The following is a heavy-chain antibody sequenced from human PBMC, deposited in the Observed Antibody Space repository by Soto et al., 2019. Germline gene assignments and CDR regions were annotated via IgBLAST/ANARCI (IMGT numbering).Heavy chain of an antibody. CDR3: VRDGREGYHFDY. J-gene: IGHJ4*02. D-gene: IGHD2-2*01. Sequence: EVQLVESGGGLVKPGGSLRLSCAASGFTFGSYSMNWVRQAPGKGLEWVSSISSSSSYIYYADSVKGRFTISRDNAENSLYLQMNSLRAEDTAVYYCVRDGREGYHFDYWGQGTLVTVSS. V-gene: IGHV3-21*01. CDR2: ISSSSSYI. CDR1: GFTFGSYS.